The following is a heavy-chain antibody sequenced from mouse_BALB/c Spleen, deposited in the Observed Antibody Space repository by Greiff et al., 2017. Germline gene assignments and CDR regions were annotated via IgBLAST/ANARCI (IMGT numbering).Heavy chain of an antibody. CDR1: GYTFTSYW. Sequence: QVQLQQSGAELARPGASVKLSCKASGYTFTSYWMQWVKQRPGQGLEWIGAIYPGDGDTRYTQKFKGKATLTADKSSSTAYMQLSSLASEDSAVYYCARGDGNYNYFDYWGQGTTLTVSS. J-gene: IGHJ2*01. D-gene: IGHD2-1*01. CDR2: IYPGDGDT. CDR3: ARGDGNYNYFDY. V-gene: IGHV1-87*01.